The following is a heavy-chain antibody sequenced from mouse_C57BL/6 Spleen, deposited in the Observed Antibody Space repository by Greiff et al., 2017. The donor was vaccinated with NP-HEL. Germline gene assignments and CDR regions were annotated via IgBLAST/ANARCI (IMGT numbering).Heavy chain of an antibody. CDR2: ISPGDGDT. CDR3: ARSSLLRYAMDY. J-gene: IGHJ4*01. Sequence: QVQLQQSGPELVKPGASVKISCKASGYAFSSSWMNWVKQRPGKGLEWIGRISPGDGDTNYNGKFKGKATLTADKSSSTAYMQLSSLTSEDSAVYFCARSSLLRYAMDYWGQGTSVTVSS. CDR1: GYAFSSSW. D-gene: IGHD2-10*01. V-gene: IGHV1-82*01.